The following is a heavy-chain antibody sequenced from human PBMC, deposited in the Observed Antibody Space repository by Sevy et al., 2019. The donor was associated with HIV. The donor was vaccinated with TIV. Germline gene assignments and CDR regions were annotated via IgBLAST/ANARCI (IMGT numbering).Heavy chain of an antibody. CDR3: AKEGGGYYYDSSGLFDY. J-gene: IGHJ4*02. CDR1: GFTFSSYS. D-gene: IGHD3-22*01. CDR2: ISGSGYLT. V-gene: IGHV3-23*01. Sequence: GGSLRLSCAASGFTFSSYSMNWVRQAPGKGLEWVSYISGSGYLTYYTDSVKGRFTISRDNSKNTLYLQMNSLRAEDTAVYYCAKEGGGYYYDSSGLFDYWGQGTLVTVSS.